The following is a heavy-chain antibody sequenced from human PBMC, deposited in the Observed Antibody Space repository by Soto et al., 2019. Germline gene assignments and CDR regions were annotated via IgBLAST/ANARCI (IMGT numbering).Heavy chain of an antibody. CDR2: INSDGSSA. Sequence: GVLRLSCAASGFTFSSYWMHWVRQAPGKGLVWVSRINSDGSSATYADSVKGRFTVSRDNAKNTLYLQMNSLRAEDTAVYYCARDLPTNGDGMDVWGQGTTVTVSS. D-gene: IGHD2-8*01. V-gene: IGHV3-74*01. CDR1: GFTFSSYW. J-gene: IGHJ6*02. CDR3: ARDLPTNGDGMDV.